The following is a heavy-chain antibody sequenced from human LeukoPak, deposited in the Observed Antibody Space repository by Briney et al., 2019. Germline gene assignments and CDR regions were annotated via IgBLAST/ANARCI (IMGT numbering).Heavy chain of an antibody. CDR2: INPNSGGT. D-gene: IGHD6-19*01. CDR1: GYTFTGYY. J-gene: IGHJ4*02. V-gene: IGHV1-2*02. Sequence: GASVKVSCKASGYTFTGYYMHWARQAPGQGLEWMGWINPNSGGTNYAQKFQGRVTMTRDTSISTAYMELTSLRSDDTALYYCARGREVAGTVSYWGQGSLVTVSS. CDR3: ARGREVAGTVSY.